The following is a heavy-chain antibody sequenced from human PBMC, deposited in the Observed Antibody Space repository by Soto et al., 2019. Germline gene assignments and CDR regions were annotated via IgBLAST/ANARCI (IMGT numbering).Heavy chain of an antibody. J-gene: IGHJ4*02. CDR3: AHKGPEDWPLDY. D-gene: IGHD3-9*01. V-gene: IGHV2-5*02. CDR2: IYWDGDK. CDR1: GFSLNTGGVG. Sequence: SGPTLVNPTQTLTLTCTFSGFSLNTGGVGVGWIRQAPGKAPEWLILIYWDGDKRYSPSLRSRLTITKDTPKNQVVLTMTNMDPMDTGTYYCAHKGPEDWPLDYWGQGTLVTVSS.